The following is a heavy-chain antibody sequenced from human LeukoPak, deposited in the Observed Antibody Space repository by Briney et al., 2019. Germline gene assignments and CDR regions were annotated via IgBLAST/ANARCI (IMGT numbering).Heavy chain of an antibody. CDR1: GVSISSYY. Sequence: PSETLSLTCTVSGVSISSYYWTWIRQSPGKGLEWIGYGYYSGDTNYDPSLKSRVTISVDTSKNQFSLKLSSVTAADTAVYYCARDGMGIAVAGTDYWGQGTLVTVSS. J-gene: IGHJ4*02. V-gene: IGHV4-59*12. CDR2: GYYSGDT. D-gene: IGHD6-19*01. CDR3: ARDGMGIAVAGTDY.